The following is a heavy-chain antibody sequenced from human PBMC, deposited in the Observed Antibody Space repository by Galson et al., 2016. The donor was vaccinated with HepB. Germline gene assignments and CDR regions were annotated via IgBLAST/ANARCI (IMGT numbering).Heavy chain of an antibody. V-gene: IGHV4-31*03. CDR3: ARRPRESFSSWFDP. J-gene: IGHJ5*02. CDR2: IYFSGST. Sequence: TLSLTCTVSGGSISSGGYYWSWIRHLPGKGLEWIGFIYFSGSTYYNPSLKSRVTISSDPSKNQFSLNLSSVTAADTAVYYCARRPRESFSSWFDPWGQGTLVTVSS. D-gene: IGHD3-16*02. CDR1: GGSISSGGYY.